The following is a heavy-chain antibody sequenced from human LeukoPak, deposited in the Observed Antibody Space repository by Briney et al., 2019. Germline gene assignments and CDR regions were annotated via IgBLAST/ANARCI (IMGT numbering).Heavy chain of an antibody. CDR2: IYHSGST. D-gene: IGHD6-19*01. CDR3: ASLGADSSGWAIDY. J-gene: IGHJ4*02. V-gene: IGHV4-38-2*01. Sequence: PAETLSLTCAVSGYSISSGYYWGWIRQPPGKGLEWIGSIYHSGSTYYNPSLKSRVTISVDTSKNQFSLKLSSVPAADTAVYYCASLGADSSGWAIDYWGQGTLVTVSS. CDR1: GYSISSGYY.